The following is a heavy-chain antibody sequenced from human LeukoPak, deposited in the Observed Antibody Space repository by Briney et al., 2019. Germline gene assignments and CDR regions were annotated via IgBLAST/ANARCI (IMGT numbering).Heavy chain of an antibody. D-gene: IGHD3-22*01. CDR2: IYYSGST. J-gene: IGHJ3*02. Sequence: SETLSLTCTVSGGSISPYYWSWIRQPPGRGLEWIGYIYYSGSTKYNPSLESRVTISVDTSKNQFSLKLSSVTAADTAVYYCARGRITMIVVPLHAFDIWGQGTMVTVSS. CDR3: ARGRITMIVVPLHAFDI. V-gene: IGHV4-59*12. CDR1: GGSISPYY.